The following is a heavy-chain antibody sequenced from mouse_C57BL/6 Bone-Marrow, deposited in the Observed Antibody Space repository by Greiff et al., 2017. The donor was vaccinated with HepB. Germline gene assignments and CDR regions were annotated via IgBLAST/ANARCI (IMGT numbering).Heavy chain of an antibody. D-gene: IGHD2-12*01. CDR3: EIHDCSSYQVAY. CDR2: IYPGSGST. V-gene: IGHV1-55*01. J-gene: IGHJ3*01. Sequence: QVQLQQPGAELVKPGASVKMSCKASGYTFTSYWITWVKQRPGQGLEWIGDIYPGSGSTNYTEKFKSKATLTVDTSSSTAYMQLSSMTSEDSAVYYCEIHDCSSYQVAYGGQGTLVTGSA. CDR1: GYTFTSYW.